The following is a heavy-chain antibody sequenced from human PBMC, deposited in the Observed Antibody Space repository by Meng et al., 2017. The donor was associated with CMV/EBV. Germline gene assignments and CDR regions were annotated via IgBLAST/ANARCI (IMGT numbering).Heavy chain of an antibody. D-gene: IGHD3-10*01. J-gene: IGHJ4*02. CDR1: GFTFSNYD. V-gene: IGHV3-23*03. CDR2: IYNGGNSE. Sequence: GESLKISCAASGFTFSNYDMSWIRQAPGKGLEWVSVIYNGGNSEYYADSVKGRFIISRDDSKNTLYLRMNSLRAEDTAVYYCASGGTRWFVPFGYWGLGTLVTVSS. CDR3: ASGGTRWFVPFGY.